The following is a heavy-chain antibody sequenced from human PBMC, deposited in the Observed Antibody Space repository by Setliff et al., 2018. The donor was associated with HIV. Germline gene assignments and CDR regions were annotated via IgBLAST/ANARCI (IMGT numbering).Heavy chain of an antibody. CDR2: IYSSGST. CDR3: ARESSGWYKGAFDM. CDR1: GDSFSSYY. V-gene: IGHV4-4*09. J-gene: IGHJ3*02. Sequence: PSETLSLTCTVSGDSFSSYYWNWIRQPPGKGLEWIGYIYSSGSTNSNHSLKSRVTISQDTSKNQFSLKLSSVTAADTDMYYCARESSGWYKGAFDMWGLGTMVTVSS. D-gene: IGHD6-19*01.